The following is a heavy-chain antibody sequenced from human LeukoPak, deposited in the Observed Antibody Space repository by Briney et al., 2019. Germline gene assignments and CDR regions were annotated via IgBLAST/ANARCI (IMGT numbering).Heavy chain of an antibody. CDR3: ARDPGLSSGWVPAGWYFDY. V-gene: IGHV3-30-3*01. J-gene: IGHJ4*02. CDR1: GFTFSSYA. CDR2: ISYDGGTK. D-gene: IGHD6-19*01. Sequence: PGRSLRLSCAASGFTFSSYAMHWVRQAPGKRLEWVAVISYDGGTKYYADSVKGRFTNSRDNSKNTLYLQMNSLRAEDTAVYYCARDPGLSSGWVPAGWYFDYWGQGTLATVSS.